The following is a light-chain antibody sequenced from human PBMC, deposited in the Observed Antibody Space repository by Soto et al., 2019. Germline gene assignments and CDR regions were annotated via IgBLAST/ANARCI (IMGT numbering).Light chain of an antibody. V-gene: IGKV3-11*01. Sequence: EVVLTESPATQSLSPGERATLSCRAGQSVTIKLAWYQQKPGQAPRLLIYDASTRATGIPARFSGSGSGTDFTLTISSLEPEDFAVYFCQHRSNWPLTFGGGTKVDIK. CDR3: QHRSNWPLT. CDR1: QSVTIK. J-gene: IGKJ4*01. CDR2: DAS.